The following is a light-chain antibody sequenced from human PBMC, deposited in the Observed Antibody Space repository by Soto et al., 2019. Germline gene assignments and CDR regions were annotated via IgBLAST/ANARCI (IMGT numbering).Light chain of an antibody. CDR3: SSYTSSSRGV. Sequence: QLVLTQPASVSGSPEQSITISCTGTSSDVGGYNYVSWYQQHPGKAPKLMIYDVSNRPSGVSNRFSGSKSGNTASLTISGLQAEDEADYYCSSYTSSSRGVFGGGTKLTVL. V-gene: IGLV2-14*01. CDR1: SSDVGGYNY. CDR2: DVS. J-gene: IGLJ2*01.